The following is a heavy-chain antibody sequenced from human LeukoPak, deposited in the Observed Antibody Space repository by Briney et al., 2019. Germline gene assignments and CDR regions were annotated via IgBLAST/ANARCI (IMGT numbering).Heavy chain of an antibody. J-gene: IGHJ6*03. CDR3: ARDQITTSGYYYYYYMDV. CDR1: GFTFCSYG. CDR2: IRYDGSNK. Sequence: PGGSLRLSCAASGFTFCSYGMHWVRQAPGKGLEWVAFIRYDGSNKYYADSVKGRFTISRDNSKNTLYLQMNSLRAEDTAVYYCARDQITTSGYYYYYYMDVWGKGTTVTVSS. D-gene: IGHD4-11*01. V-gene: IGHV3-30*02.